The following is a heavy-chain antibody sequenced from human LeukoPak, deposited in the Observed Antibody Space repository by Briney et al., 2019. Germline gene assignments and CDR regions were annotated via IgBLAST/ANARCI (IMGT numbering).Heavy chain of an antibody. CDR3: ARRGAYYNDSSGYYYYFDY. D-gene: IGHD3-22*01. J-gene: IGHJ4*02. CDR2: IYYSGST. Sequence: PSETLSLTCTVSGGSISSSSYYWGWIRQPPGKGLEWIGSIYYSGSTYYNPSLKSRVTISVDTSKKQFSLKLSSVTAADPAVYYCARRGAYYNDSSGYYYYFDYWCQGTLVTVSS. V-gene: IGHV4-39*01. CDR1: GGSISSSSYY.